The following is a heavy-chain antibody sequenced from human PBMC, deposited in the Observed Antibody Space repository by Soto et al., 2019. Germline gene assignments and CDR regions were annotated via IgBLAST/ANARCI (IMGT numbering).Heavy chain of an antibody. D-gene: IGHD7-27*01. V-gene: IGHV4-30-4*01. CDR1: DDSISSGDYY. J-gene: IGHJ5*02. CDR2: IYYSGST. Sequence: SETLSLTCTVSDDSISSGDYYWSWIRQPPGKGLEWIGYIYYSGSTYYNPSLKSRVTISVDTSKNQFSLKLSSVTAADTAVYYCVRELGWTNWFDPWGQGTLVTVSS. CDR3: VRELGWTNWFDP.